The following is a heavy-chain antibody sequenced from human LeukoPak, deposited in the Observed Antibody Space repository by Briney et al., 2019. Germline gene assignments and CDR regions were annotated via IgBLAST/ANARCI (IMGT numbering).Heavy chain of an antibody. V-gene: IGHV3-21*01. J-gene: IGHJ4*02. D-gene: IGHD7-27*01. CDR1: GFTFSSYS. CDR3: ARPTLTWGSGPDY. CDR2: ISSSSSYI. Sequence: TGGSLRLSCAASGFTFSSYSMNWVRQAPGKGLEWVSSISSSSSYIYYADPVKGRFTISRDNAKNSLYLQMDSLRAEDTAVYYCARPTLTWGSGPDYWGQGTLVTVSS.